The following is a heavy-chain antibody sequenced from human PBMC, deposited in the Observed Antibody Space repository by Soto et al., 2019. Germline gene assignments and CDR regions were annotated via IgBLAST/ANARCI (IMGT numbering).Heavy chain of an antibody. D-gene: IGHD6-19*01. CDR3: AKLVAVAGTDDWFDP. Sequence: QVQLQESGPGLVKPSETLSLTCTVSGGSVSSGSYYWTWIRQPPGKGLEWIGYISYTGTTNYNPSPTRHVTISVDTSKNPFSLRLSSVTPADTALYYCAKLVAVAGTDDWFDPWGQGTLVTVSS. CDR1: GGSVSSGSYY. V-gene: IGHV4-61*01. CDR2: ISYTGTT. J-gene: IGHJ5*02.